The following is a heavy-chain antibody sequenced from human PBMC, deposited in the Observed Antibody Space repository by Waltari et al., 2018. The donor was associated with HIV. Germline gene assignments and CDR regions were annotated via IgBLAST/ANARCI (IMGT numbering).Heavy chain of an antibody. CDR3: ARRIGDYRSAFDI. Sequence: EVQVVQSGAEVKKSGESLKISCQISGNSLSSHWIGWVRQLPGKGLEWMGISYPGDSDSVYSPSLKGQVTISVDRAINTAYLQWSSLKASDTAMYFCARRIGDYRSAFDIWGQGTLVTV. CDR1: GNSLSSHW. CDR2: SYPGDSDS. D-gene: IGHD4-17*01. V-gene: IGHV5-51*01. J-gene: IGHJ3*02.